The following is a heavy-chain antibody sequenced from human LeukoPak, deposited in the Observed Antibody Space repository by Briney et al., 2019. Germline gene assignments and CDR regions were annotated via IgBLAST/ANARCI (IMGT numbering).Heavy chain of an antibody. J-gene: IGHJ4*02. V-gene: IGHV1-69*05. CDR2: IIPIFGTA. CDR1: GGTFSSYA. CDR3: ASYYYDSSGYEQIDY. Sequence: ASVKVSCKASGGTFSSYAISWVRQAPGQGLEWMGGIIPIFGTANYAQKFQSRVTITTDESTSTAYMELSSLRSEDTAVYYCASYYYDSSGYEQIDYWGQGTLVTVSS. D-gene: IGHD3-22*01.